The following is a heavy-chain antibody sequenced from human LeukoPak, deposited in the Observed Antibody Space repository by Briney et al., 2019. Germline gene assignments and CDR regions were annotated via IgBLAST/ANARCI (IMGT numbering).Heavy chain of an antibody. CDR3: ARDLNSAAYCGGDCYPSRSDY. Sequence: GGSLRLSCAASGFTFSNYWMSWVRQAPGKGLEWVANINEVGSQKYHLDSVKGRFTISRDNAKNSLDLQMNSLRAEDTAVYYCARDLNSAAYCGGDCYPSRSDYWGQGTLVTVSS. CDR2: INEVGSQK. V-gene: IGHV3-7*01. J-gene: IGHJ4*02. D-gene: IGHD2-21*02. CDR1: GFTFSNYW.